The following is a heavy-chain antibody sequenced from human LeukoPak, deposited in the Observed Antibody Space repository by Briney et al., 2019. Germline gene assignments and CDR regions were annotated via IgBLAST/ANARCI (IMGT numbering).Heavy chain of an antibody. Sequence: PSETLSLTCAVYGGSSSGYYWSWIRQPPGKGLEWIGEINHSGSTNYNPSLKSRVTISVDTSKNQFSLKLSSVTAADTAVYYCASTFYYYYGMDVWGQGTTVTVSS. V-gene: IGHV4-34*01. CDR3: ASTFYYYYGMDV. CDR2: INHSGST. J-gene: IGHJ6*02. CDR1: GGSSSGYY.